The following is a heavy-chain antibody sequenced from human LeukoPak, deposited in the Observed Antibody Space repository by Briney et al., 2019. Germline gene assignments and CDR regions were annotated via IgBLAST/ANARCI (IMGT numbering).Heavy chain of an antibody. V-gene: IGHV3-23*01. CDR2: ISGSGGST. CDR1: GFTFSSYA. D-gene: IGHD1-26*01. J-gene: IGHJ4*02. Sequence: GGSLRLSCAASGFTFSSYAMSWVRQAPGKGLEWVSAISGSGGSTYYADSVKGRFTISRDNSKNTLYLQMNSLRAEDTAVYYCAKGQRSGSYYHLFDYWGQGTLVTVSS. CDR3: AKGQRSGSYYHLFDY.